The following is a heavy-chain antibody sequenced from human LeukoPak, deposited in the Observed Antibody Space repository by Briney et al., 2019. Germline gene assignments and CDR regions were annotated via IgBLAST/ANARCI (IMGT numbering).Heavy chain of an antibody. CDR3: ARDSGLYDYVWGSYRSDY. V-gene: IGHV1-18*01. D-gene: IGHD3-16*02. CDR1: GYTFTSYG. Sequence: ASVKVSCKASGYTFTSYGISWARQAPGQGLEWMGWISAYNGDTNYAQKLQGRVTMTTDTSTSTAYMELRSLRSDDTAVYYCARDSGLYDYVWGSYRSDYWGQGTLVTVSS. J-gene: IGHJ4*02. CDR2: ISAYNGDT.